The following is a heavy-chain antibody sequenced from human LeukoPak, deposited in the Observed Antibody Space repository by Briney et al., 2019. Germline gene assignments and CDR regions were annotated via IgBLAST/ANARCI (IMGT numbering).Heavy chain of an antibody. CDR3: SRDFGGA. D-gene: IGHD3-10*01. Sequence: GGSLRLSCAASGFTFSSYWMHWVRHAPGKGLVWVSRIKRDGSYTTYADSVKGRFTTSRDNAKNTLYLQMNSLRAEDTAVYYCSRDFGGAWGQGTLVTVSS. V-gene: IGHV3-74*01. CDR1: GFTFSSYW. J-gene: IGHJ5*02. CDR2: IKRDGSYT.